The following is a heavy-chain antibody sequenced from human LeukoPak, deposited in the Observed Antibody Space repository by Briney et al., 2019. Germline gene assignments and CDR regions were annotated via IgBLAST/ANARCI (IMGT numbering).Heavy chain of an antibody. D-gene: IGHD2-2*01. CDR1: GFTFSSYA. CDR3: AKYSPRGVAAATFDY. Sequence: PGGSLRLSCAASGFTFSSYAMSWVRQSPGKGLEWLSAISGSGGSKYYADSVKGRFTISRDNSKNTLYLQMNSLRAEDTAVYYCAKYSPRGVAAATFDYWGQGTLVTVSS. CDR2: ISGSGGSK. V-gene: IGHV3-23*01. J-gene: IGHJ4*02.